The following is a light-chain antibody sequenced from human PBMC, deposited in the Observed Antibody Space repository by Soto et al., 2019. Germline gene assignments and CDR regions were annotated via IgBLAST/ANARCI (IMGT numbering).Light chain of an antibody. CDR1: SSDIGTYKY. CDR2: EVS. Sequence: QSALTQPASVSGSPGQSITISGTGTSSDIGTYKYVSWYQQHPGKAPQLMIYEVSNRPSGISNRFSGSESGNTASLTISGLQAEDEADYYCSSYTTSSTHVLFGGGTKLTVL. J-gene: IGLJ2*01. CDR3: SSYTTSSTHVL. V-gene: IGLV2-14*01.